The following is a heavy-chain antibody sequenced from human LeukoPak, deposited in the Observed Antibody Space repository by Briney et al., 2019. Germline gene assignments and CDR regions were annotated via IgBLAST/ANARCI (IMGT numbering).Heavy chain of an antibody. D-gene: IGHD3-9*01. Sequence: GASVRVSSKDSRDTFTIYAISSVRHALGQGLEWMGGIIPIFGTANYTQKVQGRVTITADKSTSTAYMELSSLRSEDRAVYYCARALKYYDILTGSNWFDPWGQGTLVTVSS. CDR2: IIPIFGTA. J-gene: IGHJ5*02. CDR1: RDTFTIYA. CDR3: ARALKYYDILTGSNWFDP. V-gene: IGHV1-69*06.